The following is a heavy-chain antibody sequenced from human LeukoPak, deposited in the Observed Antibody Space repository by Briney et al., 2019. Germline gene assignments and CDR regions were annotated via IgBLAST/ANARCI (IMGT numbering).Heavy chain of an antibody. D-gene: IGHD4-17*01. V-gene: IGHV3-23*01. Sequence: GGSLRLSCAASGISFSSYAMXWVRQAPXXXXEWVSVISGSGGSTTSADSVKGRFTISRDNAKNTLYLQMNSLRAEDTAVYYCAKGGATVIDYWGQGTLVTVSS. CDR3: AKGGATVIDY. CDR1: GISFSSYA. J-gene: IGHJ4*02. CDR2: ISGSGGST.